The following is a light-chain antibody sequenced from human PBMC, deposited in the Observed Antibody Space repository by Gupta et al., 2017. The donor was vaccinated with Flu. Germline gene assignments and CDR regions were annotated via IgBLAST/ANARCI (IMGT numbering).Light chain of an antibody. CDR3: MQYLQTRT. Sequence: DIVMTQSPLSLPVTPGEPASISCRSSQSLLHSNGYNYLDWYLQKPGQSPQLLIYLGSTRASGVPDRFSASRSGTDFTLKISRVEAEDVGVYYCMQYLQTRTFGPGTKVEIK. J-gene: IGKJ1*01. CDR1: QSLLHSNGYNY. V-gene: IGKV2-28*01. CDR2: LGS.